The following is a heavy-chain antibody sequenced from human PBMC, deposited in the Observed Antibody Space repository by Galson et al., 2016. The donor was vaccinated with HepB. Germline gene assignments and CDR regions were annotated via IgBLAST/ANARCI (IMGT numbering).Heavy chain of an antibody. CDR3: ARGACKNDILRSLYAMDV. Sequence: SVKVSCKASGCTFSNFAISWVRQAPGQGLEWMGAIIASFGATNYAQNFQDRVTITADRSTSTAYMDLSSLISEDTAVYYCARGACKNDILRSLYAMDVWGQGTTVTVSS. CDR2: IIASFGAT. V-gene: IGHV1-69*06. CDR1: GCTFSNFA. D-gene: IGHD3-9*01. J-gene: IGHJ6*02.